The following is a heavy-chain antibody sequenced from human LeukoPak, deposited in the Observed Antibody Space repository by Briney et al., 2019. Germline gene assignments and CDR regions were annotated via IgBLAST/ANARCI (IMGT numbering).Heavy chain of an antibody. V-gene: IGHV1-2*02. CDR1: GYTFTGYY. D-gene: IGHD6-19*01. CDR3: ARENNSGWYRKAAFDY. CDR2: INPNGGGT. Sequence: GASVKVSCKASGYTFTGYYIHWVRQAPGQRLEWMGWINPNGGGTNYAQNFQGRVTMTRDTSISTAYMELSRLRSDDTAIYYCARENNSGWYRKAAFDYWGQGTLVTVTS. J-gene: IGHJ4*02.